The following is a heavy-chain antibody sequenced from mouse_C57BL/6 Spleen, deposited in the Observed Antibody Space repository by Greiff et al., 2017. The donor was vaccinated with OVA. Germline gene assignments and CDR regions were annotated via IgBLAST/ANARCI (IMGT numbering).Heavy chain of an antibody. V-gene: IGHV14-3*01. CDR1: GFNIKNTY. CDR3: AIDFCDFCWFSY. D-gene: IGHD2-13*01. J-gene: IGHJ3*01. CDR2: IDPANGNT. Sequence: EVQLVESVAELVRPGASVKLSCTASGFNIKNTYMHWVKQRPEQGLEWIGRIDPANGNTKYAPKFQGKATITADNSSNTAYLQLSILTSEDTAIYYCAIDFCDFCWFSYWGQATLVTVSA.